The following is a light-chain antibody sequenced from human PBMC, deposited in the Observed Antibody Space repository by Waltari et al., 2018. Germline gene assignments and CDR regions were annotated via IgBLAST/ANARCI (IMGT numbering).Light chain of an antibody. Sequence: EIQLTQTPSTLSASIGDRDTITCRASQSIENWLAWYQQKVGKAPNPMIYKASILESGVPSRFSGSGSGTEFTLTISSLQPDDFATYYCQQYTGFPWTFGRGTKVEI. J-gene: IGKJ1*01. CDR3: QQYTGFPWT. V-gene: IGKV1-5*03. CDR1: QSIENW. CDR2: KAS.